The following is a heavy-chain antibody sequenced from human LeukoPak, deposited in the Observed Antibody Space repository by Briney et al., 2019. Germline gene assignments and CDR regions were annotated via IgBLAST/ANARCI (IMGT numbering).Heavy chain of an antibody. CDR2: ISYDGSNK. V-gene: IGHV3-30*18. J-gene: IGHJ4*02. Sequence: GGSLRLSCAASGFTFSSYGMHWVRQAPGKGLEWVAVISYDGSNKYYADSVKGRFTISRDNSKNTLYLQMNSLRAEDMAVYYCAKENNYDFWSGYLFDYWGQGTLVTVSS. D-gene: IGHD3-3*01. CDR3: AKENNYDFWSGYLFDY. CDR1: GFTFSSYG.